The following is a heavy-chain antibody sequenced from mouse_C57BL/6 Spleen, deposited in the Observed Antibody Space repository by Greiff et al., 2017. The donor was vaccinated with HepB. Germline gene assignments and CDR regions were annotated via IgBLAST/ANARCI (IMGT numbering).Heavy chain of an antibody. J-gene: IGHJ4*01. CDR2: IWSGGST. CDR3: ANIYYDYDGYAMDY. V-gene: IGHV2-2*01. Sequence: VMLVESGPGLVQPSQSLSITCTVSGFSLTSYGVHWVRQSPGKGLEWLGVIWSGGSTDYNAAFISRLSISKDNSKSQIFFKMNSLQADDTAIYYCANIYYDYDGYAMDYWGQGTSVTVSS. D-gene: IGHD2-4*01. CDR1: GFSLTSYG.